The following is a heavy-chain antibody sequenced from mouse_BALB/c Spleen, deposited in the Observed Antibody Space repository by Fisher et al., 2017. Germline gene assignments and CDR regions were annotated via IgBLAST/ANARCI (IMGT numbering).Heavy chain of an antibody. Sequence: RFTISRDNPKNTLFLQMTSLRSDDTAMYYCAREDYGAMDYWGQGTSVTVSS. J-gene: IGHJ4*01. CDR3: AREDYGAMDY. V-gene: IGHV5-17*02. D-gene: IGHD1-1*01.